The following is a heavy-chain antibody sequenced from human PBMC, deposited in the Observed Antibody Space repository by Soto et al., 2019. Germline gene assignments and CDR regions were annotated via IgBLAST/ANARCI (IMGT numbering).Heavy chain of an antibody. V-gene: IGHV4-34*01. CDR2: INHSGST. CDR3: ASDGSGWNYNWFDP. Sequence: SETLSLTCAVYGGSFSGYYWSWIRQPPGKGLEWIREINHSGSTNYNPSLKSRVTISVDTSKNQFSLKLSSVTAADTAVYYCASDGSGWNYNWFDPWGQGTLVTVSS. J-gene: IGHJ5*02. CDR1: GGSFSGYY. D-gene: IGHD6-19*01.